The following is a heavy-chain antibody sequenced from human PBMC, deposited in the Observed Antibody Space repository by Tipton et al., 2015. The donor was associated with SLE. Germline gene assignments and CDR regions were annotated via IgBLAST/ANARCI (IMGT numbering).Heavy chain of an antibody. CDR2: IYTSGSA. D-gene: IGHD2-2*02. CDR1: GGSISSGTYY. V-gene: IGHV4-61*02. Sequence: TLSLTCTVSGGSISSGTYYWSWIRQPAGKGLEWIGRIYTSGSANYNPSLKSRVTISVDTSKNQFSLKLSSVTAADTAAYYCARSHCSSPSCYSYYYMDVWGKGTTVTVSS. J-gene: IGHJ6*03. CDR3: ARSHCSSPSCYSYYYMDV.